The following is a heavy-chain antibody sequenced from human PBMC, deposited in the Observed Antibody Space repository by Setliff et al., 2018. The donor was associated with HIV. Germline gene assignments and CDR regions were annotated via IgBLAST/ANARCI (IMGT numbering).Heavy chain of an antibody. Sequence: ASVKVSCKASGGTFSDYTVNWVRQAPGQGLEWMGRINPSGGRTSYAQKFQGRLTMTRDTSRSTVYMELSSLRSEDTAVYYCARCYYDSSGPTDAFDIWGQGTVVTVSS. V-gene: IGHV1-46*01. J-gene: IGHJ3*02. CDR2: INPSGGRT. CDR3: ARCYYDSSGPTDAFDI. D-gene: IGHD3-22*01. CDR1: GGTFSDYT.